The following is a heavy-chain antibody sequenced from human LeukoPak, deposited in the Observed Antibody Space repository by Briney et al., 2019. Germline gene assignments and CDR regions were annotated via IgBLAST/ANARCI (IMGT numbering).Heavy chain of an antibody. CDR3: ARDRVGAAYDH. Sequence: GGSLRLSCAASGFTFSSYWMSWVRQAPRKGLDWVANIKQDGSEKYYVDSAKGRFTIFRDNAKNSLYLQMNSLRAEDTAVYYCARDRVGAAYDHWGQGTLVTVSS. D-gene: IGHD6-13*01. CDR1: GFTFSSYW. CDR2: IKQDGSEK. V-gene: IGHV3-7*01. J-gene: IGHJ4*02.